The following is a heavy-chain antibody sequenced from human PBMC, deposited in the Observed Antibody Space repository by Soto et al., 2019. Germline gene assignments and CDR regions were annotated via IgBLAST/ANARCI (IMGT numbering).Heavy chain of an antibody. CDR1: GFIFSPYD. V-gene: IGHV3-48*03. D-gene: IGHD4-17*01. CDR3: ARAKYGDYAGAFDI. J-gene: IGHJ3*02. CDR2: ISNSGGDTK. Sequence: PGGSLRLSCAGSGFIFSPYDINWVRQAPGKGLEWVSYISNSGGDTKYYADSVKGRFTISRDNAKNSLYLQVNSLSAEDTAVYYCARAKYGDYAGAFDIWGQGTMVTVSS.